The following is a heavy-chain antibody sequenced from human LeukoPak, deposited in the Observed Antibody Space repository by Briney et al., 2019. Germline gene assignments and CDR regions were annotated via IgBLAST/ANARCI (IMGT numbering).Heavy chain of an antibody. CDR1: GFTLPNYD. CDR3: AKDLSRAVAADWFDP. D-gene: IGHD6-19*01. V-gene: IGHV3-23*01. CDR2: ISDSGGST. J-gene: IGHJ5*02. Sequence: GGSLRLSCTASGFTLPNYDMTWGGRAPGKGLGWCSSISDSGGSTYYADSVKGRFTIPRDNSKNTLYLQMTNLRAADTAVYYCAKDLSRAVAADWFDPWDQGSLVTVSS.